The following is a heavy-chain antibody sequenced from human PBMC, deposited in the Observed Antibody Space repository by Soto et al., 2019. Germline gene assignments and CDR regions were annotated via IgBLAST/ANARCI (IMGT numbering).Heavy chain of an antibody. V-gene: IGHV4-39*01. J-gene: IGHJ6*02. Sequence: SETLSLTCTVSGGSISSSSYYWGWIRQPPGKGLEWIGSIYYSGSTYYNPSLKSRVTISVDTSKNQFSLKLSSVTAADTAVYYCARQYYYGMDVWGQGTTVTVSS. CDR1: GGSISSSSYY. CDR3: ARQYYYGMDV. CDR2: IYYSGST.